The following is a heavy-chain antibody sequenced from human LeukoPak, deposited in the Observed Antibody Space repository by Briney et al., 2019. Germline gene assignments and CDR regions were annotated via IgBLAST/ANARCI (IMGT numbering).Heavy chain of an antibody. V-gene: IGHV3-48*03. CDR1: GFTYSSYE. J-gene: IGHJ4*02. CDR2: ISSSGSTI. CDR3: VTYDDFWSWEVY. Sequence: GGSLRLSCAASGFTYSSYEMNWVRQAPGKGLEWVSYISSSGSTIYYADSVKGRFTISRDNAKNSLYLQMNSLRAEDTAVYYCVTYDDFWSWEVYWGQGTLVTVSS. D-gene: IGHD3-3*01.